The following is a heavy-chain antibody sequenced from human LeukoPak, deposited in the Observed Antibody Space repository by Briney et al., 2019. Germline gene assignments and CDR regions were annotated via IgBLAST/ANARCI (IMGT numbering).Heavy chain of an antibody. Sequence: SVKVSCKASGGTFSSYAISWVRQAPGQGLEWMGGIIPIFGTANYAQKFQGRVTITADESTSTAYMELSRLRSDDTAVYYCARGIRGVTRPPDYWGQGTLVTVSS. J-gene: IGHJ4*02. CDR1: GGTFSSYA. CDR2: IIPIFGTA. D-gene: IGHD3-10*01. CDR3: ARGIRGVTRPPDY. V-gene: IGHV1-69*13.